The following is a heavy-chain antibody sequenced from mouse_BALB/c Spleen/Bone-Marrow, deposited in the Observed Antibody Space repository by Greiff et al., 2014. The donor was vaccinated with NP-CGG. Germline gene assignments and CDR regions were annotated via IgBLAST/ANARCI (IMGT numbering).Heavy chain of an antibody. D-gene: IGHD1-1*01. V-gene: IGHV3-2*02. CDR3: AREGVYYGSFAY. CDR2: ISYSGST. Sequence: EVQLQESGPGLVKPSQSLSLTRTVTGYSITSDYAWNWIRQFPGNKLEWMGYISYSGSTSYNPSLKSRISITRDTSKNQFFLQLNSVTTEDTATYYCAREGVYYGSFAYWGQGTLVTVSA. J-gene: IGHJ3*01. CDR1: GYSITSDYA.